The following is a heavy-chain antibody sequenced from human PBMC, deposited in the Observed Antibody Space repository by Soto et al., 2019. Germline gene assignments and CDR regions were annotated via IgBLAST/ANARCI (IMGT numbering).Heavy chain of an antibody. Sequence: QVQLVQSGAEVKKPGASVKVSCKVSGYTLTELSIHWVRQAPGKGLEWMGGFDPEDGETIYAQKFQGRVTMTEDTSTDTAYMELSSLRSEDTAVYYCATGIIGIVGATTLRYYYYGMDVWGQGTTVTVSS. CDR2: FDPEDGET. D-gene: IGHD1-26*01. CDR1: GYTLTELS. CDR3: ATGIIGIVGATTLRYYYYGMDV. V-gene: IGHV1-24*01. J-gene: IGHJ6*02.